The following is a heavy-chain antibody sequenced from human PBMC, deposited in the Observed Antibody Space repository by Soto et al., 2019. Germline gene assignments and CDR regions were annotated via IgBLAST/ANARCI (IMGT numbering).Heavy chain of an antibody. V-gene: IGHV1-18*01. Sequence: ASVKVSCKASGYTFTSYGISWVRQAPGQGLEWMGWISAYNGNTNYAQKLQGRVTMTTDTSTSTAYMELRSLRSDDTAVYYCARDRLRIAARPLCANWFDPWGQGTLVTVSS. J-gene: IGHJ5*02. CDR2: ISAYNGNT. D-gene: IGHD6-6*01. CDR1: GYTFTSYG. CDR3: ARDRLRIAARPLCANWFDP.